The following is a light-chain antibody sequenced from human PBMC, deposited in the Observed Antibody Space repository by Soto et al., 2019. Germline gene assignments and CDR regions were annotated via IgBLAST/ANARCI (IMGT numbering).Light chain of an antibody. CDR3: QQYGSSPPYT. CDR1: QTVSGNY. J-gene: IGKJ2*01. V-gene: IGKV3-20*01. CDR2: GSS. Sequence: EIVLTQSPGTLSLSPGERATLSCRASQTVSGNYLAWYQQKPRQSPRLLIYGSSDRATGIPDRFSGSGSGTDFTLTITRVEPEDFAVYYCQQYGSSPPYTFGQGTKLEIK.